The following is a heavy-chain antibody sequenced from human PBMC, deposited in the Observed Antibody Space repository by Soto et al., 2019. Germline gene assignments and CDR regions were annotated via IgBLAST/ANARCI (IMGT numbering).Heavy chain of an antibody. D-gene: IGHD3-3*01. CDR1: GFTFSSYS. J-gene: IGHJ4*02. V-gene: IGHV3-48*02. Sequence: VGSLRLSCAASGFTFSSYSMNWVRQAPGNGLEWISYITNGGTTIYYADSVMGRFTISRDNAKNSLYLHMNSLRDDDTAVNYCATPVVRFLEWTTDYWGQGTQVTVSS. CDR2: ITNGGTTI. CDR3: ATPVVRFLEWTTDY.